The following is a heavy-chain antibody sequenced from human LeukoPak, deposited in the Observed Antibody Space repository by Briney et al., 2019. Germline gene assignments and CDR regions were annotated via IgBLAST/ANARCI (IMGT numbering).Heavy chain of an antibody. CDR1: GFTFSSYG. CDR3: AKDGHYYDSGGNNYFDY. Sequence: SGGSLRLSCAASGFTFSSYGMHWVRQAPGKGLERVAFIRYDGSNKYYADSVKGRFTISRDNSKNTLYLQMNSLRAEDTAVYYCAKDGHYYDSGGNNYFDYWGQGPLVTVSS. D-gene: IGHD3-22*01. V-gene: IGHV3-30*02. CDR2: IRYDGSNK. J-gene: IGHJ4*02.